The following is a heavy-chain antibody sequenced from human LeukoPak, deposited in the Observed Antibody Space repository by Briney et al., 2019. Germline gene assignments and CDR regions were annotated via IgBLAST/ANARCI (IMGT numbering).Heavy chain of an antibody. CDR2: TYYRSKLYN. J-gene: IGHJ5*02. D-gene: IGHD3-22*01. CDR1: GDSVSSNSAA. CDR3: ARGSSDKSGGYWFDP. Sequence: PSQTLSLTCAISGDSVSSNSAAWNWIRQSPSRGLEWLGWTYYRSKLYNDYAVSVKSRITTKPDTSKNQFSLQLNSVTPEDTAVYYCARGSSDKSGGYWFDPWGQGTLVTVSS. V-gene: IGHV6-1*01.